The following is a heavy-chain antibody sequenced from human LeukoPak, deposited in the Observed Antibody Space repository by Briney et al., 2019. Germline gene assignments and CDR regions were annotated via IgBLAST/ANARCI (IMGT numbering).Heavy chain of an antibody. Sequence: SETLSLTCTVSGGSISSYYWSWIRQPPGKGLECIGYIYYSGSTNYNPSLKSRVTISVDTSKNQFSLKLRSVTAADTAVYYCARVTGYRIEDYFDYWGQGTLVTVSS. CDR3: ARVTGYRIEDYFDY. CDR1: GGSISSYY. V-gene: IGHV4-59*01. J-gene: IGHJ4*02. CDR2: IYYSGST. D-gene: IGHD6-13*01.